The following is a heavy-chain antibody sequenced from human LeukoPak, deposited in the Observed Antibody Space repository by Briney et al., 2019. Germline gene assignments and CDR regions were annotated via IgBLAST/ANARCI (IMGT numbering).Heavy chain of an antibody. V-gene: IGHV3-74*01. J-gene: IGHJ4*02. CDR1: GFTFSSYW. D-gene: IGHD1-26*01. Sequence: GGSLRLSCAASGFTFSSYWMHWVLQAPGKGLVWVSRINSDGSSTSYADSVKGRFTISRDNAKNTLYLQMNSLRAEDTAVYYCARDSGVVGATPDYWGQGTLVTVSS. CDR3: ARDSGVVGATPDY. CDR2: INSDGSST.